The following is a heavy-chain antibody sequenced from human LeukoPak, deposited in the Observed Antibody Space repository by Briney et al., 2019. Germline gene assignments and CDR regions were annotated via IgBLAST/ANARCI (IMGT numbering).Heavy chain of an antibody. CDR2: ISSSGSTI. V-gene: IGHV3-11*01. CDR3: ARDLPRYYYDSSGSHDAFDI. J-gene: IGHJ3*02. Sequence: GGSLRLSCAASGFTFSDYYMSWIRQAPGKGLEWVSYISSSGSTIYYADSVKGRFTISRDSAKNSLYLQMNSLRAEDTAMYYCARDLPRYYYDSSGSHDAFDIWGQGTMVTVSS. D-gene: IGHD3-22*01. CDR1: GFTFSDYY.